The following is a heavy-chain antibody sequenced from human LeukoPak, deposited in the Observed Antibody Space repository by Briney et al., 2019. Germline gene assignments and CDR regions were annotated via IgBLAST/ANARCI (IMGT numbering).Heavy chain of an antibody. CDR1: GGSISSYY. D-gene: IGHD1-26*01. Sequence: SETLSLTCTVSGGSISSYYWSWIRQPPGKGLEWIGYIYYSGSTNYNPSLKSRVTISVDTSKNQFSLKLSSVTAADTAVYYCATLREGRHYYYYGMDVWGQGTTVTVSS. CDR2: IYYSGST. J-gene: IGHJ6*02. V-gene: IGHV4-59*01. CDR3: ATLREGRHYYYYGMDV.